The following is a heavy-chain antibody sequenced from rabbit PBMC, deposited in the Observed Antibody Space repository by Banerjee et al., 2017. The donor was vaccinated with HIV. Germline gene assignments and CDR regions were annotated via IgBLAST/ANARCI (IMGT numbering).Heavy chain of an antibody. V-gene: IGHV1S45*01. CDR1: GFDFSSYG. CDR3: ARGWGRTRLDL. D-gene: IGHD4-1*01. J-gene: IGHJ3*01. Sequence: QEQLVESGGGLVQPGGSLKLSCKASGFDFSSYGVSWVRQAPGKGLEWIGCIDFGGGDTYYASWAKGRFTISKTSSTTVTLQMTSLTAADTATYFCARGWGRTRLDLWGQGTLVTVS. CDR2: IDFGGGDT.